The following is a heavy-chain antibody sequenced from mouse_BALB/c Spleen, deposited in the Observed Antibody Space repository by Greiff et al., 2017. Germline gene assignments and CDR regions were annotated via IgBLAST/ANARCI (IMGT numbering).Heavy chain of an antibody. CDR2: IWAGGST. D-gene: IGHD2-2*01. CDR1: GFSLTSYG. V-gene: IGHV2-9*02. Sequence: QVQLKESGPGLVAPSQSLSITCTVSGFSLTSYGVHWVRQPPGKGLEWLGVIWAGGSTNYNSALMSRLSISKDNSKSQVFLKMNSLQTDDTAMYYCARGGDIYYGYDEEGFAYWGQGTLVTVSA. CDR3: ARGGDIYYGYDEEGFAY. J-gene: IGHJ3*01.